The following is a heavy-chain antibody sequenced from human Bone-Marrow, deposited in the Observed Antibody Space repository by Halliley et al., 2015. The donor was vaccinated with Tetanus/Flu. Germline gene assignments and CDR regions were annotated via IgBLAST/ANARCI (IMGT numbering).Heavy chain of an antibody. CDR3: VRQSYVVRGGVAD. CDR2: VYPSDSDT. V-gene: IGHV5-51*01. CDR1: GYTFTTYW. Sequence: QLVQSGAEVKKPGESLKISCRASGYTFTTYWIGWVRQMPGRGLEWMGIVYPSDSDTRYNASFQGQVTISADKSINTAYLQWRSLRASHSAMYSCVRQSYVVRGGVADWGQGTLVTVSS. D-gene: IGHD3-10*02. J-gene: IGHJ4*02.